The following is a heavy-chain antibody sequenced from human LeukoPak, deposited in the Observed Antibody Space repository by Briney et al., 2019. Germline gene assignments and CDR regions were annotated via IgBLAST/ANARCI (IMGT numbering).Heavy chain of an antibody. CDR2: IYYSGST. J-gene: IGHJ6*03. Sequence: SSETLSLTCTVSGSSISSYYWSWIRQPPGKGLEWIGYIYYSGSTNYNPSLKSRVTISVDTSKNQFSLKLSSVTAADTAVYYCARGGGQFTVTTDPYYYYYMDVWGKGTTVTVSS. CDR1: GSSISSYY. V-gene: IGHV4-59*01. D-gene: IGHD4-11*01. CDR3: ARGGGQFTVTTDPYYYYYMDV.